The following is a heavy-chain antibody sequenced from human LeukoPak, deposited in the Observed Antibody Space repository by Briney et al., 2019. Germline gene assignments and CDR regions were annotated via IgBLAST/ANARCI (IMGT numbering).Heavy chain of an antibody. Sequence: GGSLRLSCAVSGFTFSSYAMHWVRQAPGKGLEWVPVISYDGSNKNYADSVKRRFSISRDNSKNTLYLQMNSLRAEDTAVYYCARGSHRLEYRRSAAFDPWGQGTLVTVSS. CDR2: ISYDGSNK. CDR3: ARGSHRLEYRRSAAFDP. V-gene: IGHV3-30*04. D-gene: IGHD6-6*01. J-gene: IGHJ5*02. CDR1: GFTFSSYA.